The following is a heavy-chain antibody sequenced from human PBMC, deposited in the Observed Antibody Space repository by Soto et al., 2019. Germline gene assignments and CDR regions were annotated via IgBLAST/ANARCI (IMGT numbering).Heavy chain of an antibody. V-gene: IGHV4-61*08. CDR3: ARDYASSWTDWFDH. CDR1: GSSITGADSY. Sequence: XETLSLTCSVSGSSITGADSYWFWIRKPPGKGLEWIGYIAYSGDTYYNPSLKSRVTISVDTSKNQFSLKLSSVTAADTAVYYCARDYASSWTDWFDHWGQGTLATVSS. CDR2: IAYSGDT. J-gene: IGHJ5*02. D-gene: IGHD6-13*01.